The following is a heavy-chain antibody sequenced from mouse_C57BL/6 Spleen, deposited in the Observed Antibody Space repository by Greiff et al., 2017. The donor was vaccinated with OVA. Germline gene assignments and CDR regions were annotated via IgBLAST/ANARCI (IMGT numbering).Heavy chain of an antibody. V-gene: IGHV1-64*01. D-gene: IGHD1-1*01. CDR3: ASQFITTVVEAMDY. J-gene: IGHJ4*01. CDR2: IHPNSGST. Sequence: QVQLQQPGAELVKRGASVKLSCKASGYTFTSYWMHWVKQRPGQGLEWIGMIHPNSGSTNYNEKFKSKATLTVDKSSSTAYMQLSSLTSEDSAVYYCASQFITTVVEAMDYWGQGTSVTVSS. CDR1: GYTFTSYW.